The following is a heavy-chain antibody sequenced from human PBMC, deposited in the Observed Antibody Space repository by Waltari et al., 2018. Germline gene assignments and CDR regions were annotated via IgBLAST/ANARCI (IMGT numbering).Heavy chain of an antibody. CDR2: IRSKPNNYAT. D-gene: IGHD6-13*01. Sequence: EVQVVESGGGLVQPGGSLKLSCATSGFTFSGSTIHWVRQTSGKGREWVCRIRSKPNNYATRYTASVEGRFTISRDDSENTAYLQMSSLMTEDTAVYYCTGGAVTGTDFWGQGTLVTVSS. V-gene: IGHV3-73*01. CDR3: TGGAVTGTDF. CDR1: GFTFSGST. J-gene: IGHJ4*02.